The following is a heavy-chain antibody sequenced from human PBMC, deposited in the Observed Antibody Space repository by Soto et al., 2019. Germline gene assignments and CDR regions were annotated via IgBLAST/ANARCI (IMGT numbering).Heavy chain of an antibody. D-gene: IGHD3-22*01. CDR1: GGSISSGGYY. Sequence: SETLSLTCTVSGGSISSGGYYWSWIRQHPGKGLEWIGYIYYSGSTYYNPSLKSRVTISVDTSKNQFSLKLSSVTAADTAVYYCATRGTYYYDSSGYWVFDYWGQGTLVTASS. J-gene: IGHJ4*02. V-gene: IGHV4-31*03. CDR3: ATRGTYYYDSSGYWVFDY. CDR2: IYYSGST.